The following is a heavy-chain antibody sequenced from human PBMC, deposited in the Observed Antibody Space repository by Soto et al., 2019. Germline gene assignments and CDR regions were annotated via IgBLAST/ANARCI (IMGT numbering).Heavy chain of an antibody. V-gene: IGHV3-30-3*01. CDR3: ARGSYPSYYYYGMDV. Sequence: PGGSLRLSCAASGFTFSSYAMHWVRQAPGKGLEWVAVISYDGSNKYYADSVKGRFTISRDNSKNTLYLQMNSLRAEDTAVYYCARGSYPSYYYYGMDVWGQGTAVTVSS. CDR2: ISYDGSNK. D-gene: IGHD3-16*02. CDR1: GFTFSSYA. J-gene: IGHJ6*02.